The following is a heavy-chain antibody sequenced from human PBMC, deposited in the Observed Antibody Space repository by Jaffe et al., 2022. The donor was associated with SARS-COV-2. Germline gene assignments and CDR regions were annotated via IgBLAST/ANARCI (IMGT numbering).Heavy chain of an antibody. CDR1: GGTFSSYT. CDR2: IIPILGIA. D-gene: IGHD5-18*01. CDR3: ARDVDTAMVGAH. J-gene: IGHJ4*02. V-gene: IGHV1-69*08. Sequence: QVQLVQSGAEVKKPGSSVKVSCKASGGTFSSYTISWVRQAPGQGLEWMGRIIPILGIANYAQKFQGRVTITADKSTSTAYMELSSLRSEDTAVYYCARDVDTAMVGAHWGQGTLVTVSS.